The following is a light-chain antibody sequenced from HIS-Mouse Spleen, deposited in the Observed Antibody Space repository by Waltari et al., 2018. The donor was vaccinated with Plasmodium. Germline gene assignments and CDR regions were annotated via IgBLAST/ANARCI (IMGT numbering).Light chain of an antibody. Sequence: SYELTQPPSVSVSPGQTASITCSGDKLGDKYACWYQQKPGQSPVLVIYQDSKRPSGIPVRFSGSNSWNTATLTISGTQARDEADYYCQAWDSSTAVVFGGGTKLTVL. CDR1: KLGDKY. J-gene: IGLJ2*01. CDR2: QDS. V-gene: IGLV3-1*01. CDR3: QAWDSSTAVV.